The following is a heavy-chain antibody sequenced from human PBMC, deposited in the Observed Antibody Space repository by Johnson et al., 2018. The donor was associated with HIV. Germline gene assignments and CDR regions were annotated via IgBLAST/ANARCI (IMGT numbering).Heavy chain of an antibody. CDR2: ISYDGSNK. CDR1: RFTFSDYP. J-gene: IGHJ3*02. D-gene: IGHD3-3*01. Sequence: QVQLVESGGGVVQPGRSLRLSCAASRFTFSDYPMHWVRQAPGQGLEWVAVISYDGSNKYYADSMKGRFTISRDNSKNTLYLQMNSLRAEDTAVYYCARATGWSGYADAFDIWGQGTMVTVSS. CDR3: ARATGWSGYADAFDI. V-gene: IGHV3-30-3*01.